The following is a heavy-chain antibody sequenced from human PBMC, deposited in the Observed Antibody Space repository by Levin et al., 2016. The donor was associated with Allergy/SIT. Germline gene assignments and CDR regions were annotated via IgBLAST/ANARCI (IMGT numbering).Heavy chain of an antibody. Sequence: SETLSLTCAVYGGSFSGYYWSWIRQPPGKGLEWIGEINHSGSTNYNPSLKSRVTISVDTSKNQFSLKLSSVTAADTAVYYCARADYYDSSGLDYWGQGTLVTVSS. V-gene: IGHV4-34*01. D-gene: IGHD3-22*01. CDR3: ARADYYDSSGLDY. CDR2: INHSGST. J-gene: IGHJ4*02. CDR1: GGSFSGYY.